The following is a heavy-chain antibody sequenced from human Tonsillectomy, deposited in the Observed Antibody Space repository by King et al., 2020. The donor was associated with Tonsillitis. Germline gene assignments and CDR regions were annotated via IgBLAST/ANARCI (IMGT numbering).Heavy chain of an antibody. CDR1: GFTFSDYY. CDR2: ISSSSSYT. D-gene: IGHD6-6*01. V-gene: IGHV3-11*05. CDR3: ARVSEYSSSHLPYYYYYMDV. Sequence: VQLVESGGGLVKPGGSLRLSCAASGFTFSDYYMSWIRQAPGKGLEWVSYISSSSSYTNYADSVKGRFTISRDNAKNSLYLQMNSLRAEDTAVYYCARVSEYSSSHLPYYYYYMDVWGKGTTVTVSS. J-gene: IGHJ6*03.